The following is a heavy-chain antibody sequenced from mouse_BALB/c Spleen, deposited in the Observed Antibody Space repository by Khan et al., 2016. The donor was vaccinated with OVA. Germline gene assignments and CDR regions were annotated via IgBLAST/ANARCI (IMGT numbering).Heavy chain of an antibody. Sequence: EVQLQESGPGLVKPSQSLSLTCTVTGDSITSGYGWNWIRQFPGNKLEWMGYISYSGSTNYNPSLKSRIPITRDTSKNQFFLQLNSETTEDTATYYCARTARIKYWGQGTTLTVSS. D-gene: IGHD1-2*01. CDR1: GDSITSGYG. CDR3: ARTARIKY. CDR2: ISYSGST. V-gene: IGHV3-2*02. J-gene: IGHJ2*01.